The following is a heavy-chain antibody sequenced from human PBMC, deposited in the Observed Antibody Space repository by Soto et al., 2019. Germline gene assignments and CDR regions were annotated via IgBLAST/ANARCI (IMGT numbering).Heavy chain of an antibody. CDR1: GGTFSSYA. V-gene: IGHV1-69*13. J-gene: IGHJ6*02. CDR3: ATRIAAAGIRRNYYGMDV. Sequence: GASVKVSCKASGGTFSSYAISWVRQAPGKGLEWMGGIIPIFGTANYAQKFQGRVTITADESTSTAYMELSSLRSEDTAVYYCATRIAAAGIRRNYYGMDVWGQGTTVTVSS. D-gene: IGHD6-13*01. CDR2: IIPIFGTA.